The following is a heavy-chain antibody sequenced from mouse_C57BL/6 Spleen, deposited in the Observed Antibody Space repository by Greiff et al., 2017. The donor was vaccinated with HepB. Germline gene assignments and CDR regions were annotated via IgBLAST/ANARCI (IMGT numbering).Heavy chain of an antibody. Sequence: VKLMESGAELVRPGASVTLSCKASGYTFTDYEMHWVKQTPVHGLEWIGAIDPETGGTAYNQKFKGKAILTADKSSSTAYMELRSLTSEDSAVYYCTRTVLRSWFAYWGQGTLVTVSA. J-gene: IGHJ3*01. CDR2: IDPETGGT. CDR1: GYTFTDYE. D-gene: IGHD1-1*01. CDR3: TRTVLRSWFAY. V-gene: IGHV1-15*01.